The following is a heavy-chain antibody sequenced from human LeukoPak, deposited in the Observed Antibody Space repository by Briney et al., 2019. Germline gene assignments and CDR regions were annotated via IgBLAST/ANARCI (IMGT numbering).Heavy chain of an antibody. CDR3: AKLWGATTSHDAFDI. J-gene: IGHJ3*02. Sequence: GGSLRLSCAASGFTFSSYAMSWVRQAPGKGLEWVSVVSDGGGTTYYADSVKGRFTISRDNSKNTLYLQMNSLRAEDTAVYYCAKLWGATTSHDAFDIWGQGTMVTVSS. CDR2: VSDGGGTT. D-gene: IGHD1-26*01. CDR1: GFTFSSYA. V-gene: IGHV3-23*01.